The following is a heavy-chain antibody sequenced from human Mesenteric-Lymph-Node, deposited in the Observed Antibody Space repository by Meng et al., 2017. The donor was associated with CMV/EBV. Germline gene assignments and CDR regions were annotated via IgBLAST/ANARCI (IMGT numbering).Heavy chain of an antibody. D-gene: IGHD7-27*01. CDR1: GFTFSSYS. J-gene: IGHJ4*02. Sequence: GESLKISCAASGFTFSSYSMNWVRQAPGKGLEWVSSISSSSSYIYYADSVKGRFTISRDNAKNSLYLQMNSLRAEDTAIYYCARENWGDFDFWGQGTLVTVSS. V-gene: IGHV3-21*01. CDR3: ARENWGDFDF. CDR2: ISSSSSYI.